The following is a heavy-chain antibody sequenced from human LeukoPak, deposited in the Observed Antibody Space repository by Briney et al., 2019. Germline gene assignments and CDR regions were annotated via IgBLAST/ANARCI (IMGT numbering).Heavy chain of an antibody. CDR1: GYSISSGYY. J-gene: IGHJ3*02. CDR2: IYHSGST. CDR3: ARGYYYGSGSFDI. D-gene: IGHD3-10*01. V-gene: IGHV4-38-2*02. Sequence: TSETLSLTCTVSGYSISSGYYWGWIRQPPGKGLEWIGSIYHSGSTYYNLSLKSRVTISVDTSKNQFSLKLSSVTAADTAVYYCARGYYYGSGSFDIWGQGTMVTVSS.